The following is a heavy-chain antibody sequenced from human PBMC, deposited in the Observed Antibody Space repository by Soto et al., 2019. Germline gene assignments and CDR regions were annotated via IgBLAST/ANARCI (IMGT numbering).Heavy chain of an antibody. CDR2: ISGSGGST. CDR3: ATETHYDFWSGYLRGAFDI. Sequence: EVQLLESGGGLVQPGGSLRLSCAASGFTFSSYAMSWVRQAPGKGLEWVSAISGSGGSTYYADSVKGRFTISRDNSKNTLYLQMNSLRAEDTAVYYCATETHYDFWSGYLRGAFDIWGQGTMVTVSS. CDR1: GFTFSSYA. J-gene: IGHJ3*02. V-gene: IGHV3-23*01. D-gene: IGHD3-3*01.